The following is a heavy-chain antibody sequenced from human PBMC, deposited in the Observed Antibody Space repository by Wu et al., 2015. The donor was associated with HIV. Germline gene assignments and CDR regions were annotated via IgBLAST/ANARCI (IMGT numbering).Heavy chain of an antibody. D-gene: IGHD6-6*01. J-gene: IGHJ5*02. V-gene: IGHV1-18*01. CDR2: ISAYNGNT. CDR3: ARVGLRAARNNWFDP. CDR1: GYTFTSYG. Sequence: QVQLVQSGAEVKKPGASVKVSCKASGYTFTSYGISWVRQAPGQGLEWMGWISAYNGNTNYAQKIQDRLIMTTDTSTSTAYMELTSLRSDDTAIYYCARVGLRAARNNWFDPWGQGTLVTVSS.